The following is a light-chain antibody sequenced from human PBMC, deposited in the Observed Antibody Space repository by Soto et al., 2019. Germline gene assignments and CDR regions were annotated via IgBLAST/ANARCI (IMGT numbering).Light chain of an antibody. CDR1: SSDIGRYNF. V-gene: IGLV2-14*01. CDR3: TSYTITSPYV. J-gene: IGLJ1*01. CDR2: EAT. Sequence: QSALTQPASMSGSPGQSITISCTGTSSDIGRYNFVSWYQHHPGKAPKLIISEATKRPSGVSYRFSGSKSGNTASLTISGRQAEDEADYYCTSYTITSPYVFGTGTKLTVL.